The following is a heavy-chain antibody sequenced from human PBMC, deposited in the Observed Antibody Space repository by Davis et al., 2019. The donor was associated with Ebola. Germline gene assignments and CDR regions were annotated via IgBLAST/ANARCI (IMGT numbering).Heavy chain of an antibody. J-gene: IGHJ6*02. CDR3: ARHAYCSSTSCYNYYYYYGMDV. Sequence: GESLKISCKGSGYSFTSYWIGWVRQMPGKGLEWMGIIYPGDSDTRYSPSFQGQVTISADKSISTAYLQWSSLKASDTAMYYCARHAYCSSTSCYNYYYYYGMDVWGQGTTVTVSS. CDR2: IYPGDSDT. V-gene: IGHV5-51*01. D-gene: IGHD2-2*02. CDR1: GYSFTSYW.